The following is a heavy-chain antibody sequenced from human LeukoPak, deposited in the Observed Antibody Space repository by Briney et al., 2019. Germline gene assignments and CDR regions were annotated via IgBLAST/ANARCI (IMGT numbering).Heavy chain of an antibody. CDR2: INSDGSST. CDR1: GFTFSSYW. J-gene: IGHJ4*02. CDR3: ARDPLGYCSGGSCYLLDY. V-gene: IGHV3-74*01. D-gene: IGHD2-15*01. Sequence: GGSLRLSCAASGFTFSSYWMHWVRQAPGKGLVWVSRINSDGSSTSYADSVKGRFTISRDNSKNTLYLQMNSLRAEDTAVYYCARDPLGYCSGGSCYLLDYWGQGTLVTVSS.